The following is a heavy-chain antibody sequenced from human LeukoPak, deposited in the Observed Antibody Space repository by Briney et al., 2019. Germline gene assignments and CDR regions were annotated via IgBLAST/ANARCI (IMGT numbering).Heavy chain of an antibody. D-gene: IGHD5-18*01. V-gene: IGHV3-66*01. CDR2: IYSGGIT. CDR1: GLTVSSNH. Sequence: GGSLRLSCTASGLTVSSNHMSWVRQAPGKGLEWVSVIYSGGITYYADSVKGRFTISRDNSKNTLYLQMNSVRAEDTAVYYCARETAANQGFDPWGQGTLVTVSS. CDR3: ARETAANQGFDP. J-gene: IGHJ5*02.